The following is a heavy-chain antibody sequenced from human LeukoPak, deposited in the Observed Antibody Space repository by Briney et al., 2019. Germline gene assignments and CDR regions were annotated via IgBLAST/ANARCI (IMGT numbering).Heavy chain of an antibody. Sequence: SETLSLTCAVSGGSISSSNWWSWVRQPPGKGLEWIGEIYHSGSTNYNPSLKSRVTISVDKSKNQFSLKLSSVTAADTAVYYCARDIGPRYYDSSGYYDYWGQGTLVTVSS. CDR3: ARDIGPRYYDSSGYYDY. D-gene: IGHD3-22*01. J-gene: IGHJ4*02. V-gene: IGHV4-4*02. CDR2: IYHSGST. CDR1: GGSISSSNW.